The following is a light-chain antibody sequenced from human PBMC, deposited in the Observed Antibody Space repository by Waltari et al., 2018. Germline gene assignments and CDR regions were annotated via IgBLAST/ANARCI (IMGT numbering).Light chain of an antibody. CDR3: HQFYSDPRT. V-gene: IGKV4-1*01. J-gene: IGKJ1*01. Sequence: DIVMTQSPDSLAVSLGERATINCKSSQSVLYSSNNKNYLAWYQQKPGQPLKLFIYWASIRGSGVPDRFSGSGSGTDFTLTISSLQAEDVAVYYCHQFYSDPRTFGQGTTVEIK. CDR1: QSVLYSSNNKNY. CDR2: WAS.